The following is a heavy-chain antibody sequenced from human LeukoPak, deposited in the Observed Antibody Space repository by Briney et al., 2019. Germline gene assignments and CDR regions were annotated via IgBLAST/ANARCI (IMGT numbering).Heavy chain of an antibody. V-gene: IGHV3-23*01. D-gene: IGHD6-6*01. CDR3: AKVGTYSSYGECFDY. CDR1: GFTFSSYA. CDR2: ISGSGGST. J-gene: IGHJ4*02. Sequence: GGSLRLSCAASGFTFSSYAMSWVRQAPGKGLEWVSAISGSGGSTYYADSVKGRFTISRDNSKNTLYLQMNSLRAEDTAVYYCAKVGTYSSYGECFDYWGQGTLVTVSS.